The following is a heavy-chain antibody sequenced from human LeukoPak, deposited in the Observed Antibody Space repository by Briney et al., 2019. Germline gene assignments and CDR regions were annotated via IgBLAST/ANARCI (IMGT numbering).Heavy chain of an antibody. Sequence: GGSLRLSCAASGFTFSSYAMSWVRQAPGKGLEWVSVIYSGGGTYYADSVKGRFTISRDSSKNTLYLQMNSLRAEDTAIYYCIGYGGFSFWGQGTLVTVSS. V-gene: IGHV3-66*01. CDR3: IGYGGFSF. J-gene: IGHJ4*02. CDR1: GFTFSSYA. CDR2: IYSGGGT. D-gene: IGHD5-12*01.